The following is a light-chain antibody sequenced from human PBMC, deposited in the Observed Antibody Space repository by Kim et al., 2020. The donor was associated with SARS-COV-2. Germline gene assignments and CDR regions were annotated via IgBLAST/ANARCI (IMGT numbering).Light chain of an antibody. V-gene: IGKV1-5*01. J-gene: IGKJ4*01. CDR2: DAS. Sequence: SVGDSVTITCRASQSISGWLAWYQQKPGNAPKVLIYDASSLKSGVPSRFSGSGSGTEFTLTISSLQPDDFATYYCQQYNSDSSVTFGGGTKVEIK. CDR3: QQYNSDSSVT. CDR1: QSISGW.